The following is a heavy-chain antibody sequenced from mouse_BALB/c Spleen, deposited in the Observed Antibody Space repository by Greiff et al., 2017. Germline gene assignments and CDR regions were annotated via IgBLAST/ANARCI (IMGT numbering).Heavy chain of an antibody. V-gene: IGHV5-4*02. CDR2: ISDGGSYT. CDR1: GFTFSDYY. J-gene: IGHJ2*01. D-gene: IGHD2-14*01. Sequence: EVKVVESGGGLVKPGGSLKLSCAASGFTFSDYYMYWVRQTPEKRLEWVATISDGGSYTYYPDSVKGRFTISRDNAKNNLYLQMSSLKSEDTAMYYCARDGSYYRYDRSSYFDYWGQGTTLTVSS. CDR3: ARDGSYYRYDRSSYFDY.